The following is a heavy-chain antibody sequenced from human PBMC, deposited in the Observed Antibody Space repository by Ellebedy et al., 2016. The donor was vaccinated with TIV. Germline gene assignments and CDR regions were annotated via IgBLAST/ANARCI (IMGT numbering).Heavy chain of an antibody. CDR3: ARGSAWLTFFDY. V-gene: IGHV1-46*01. CDR2: VNPSGGST. D-gene: IGHD3-10*01. CDR1: GYTFTTYY. Sequence: ASVKVSXKASGYTFTTYYLHWVRQAPGQGLEWLGIVNPSGGSTMYAHNFRGRVTMTTDTSTNTVYMELSSLRFEDTAVYFCARGSAWLTFFDYWGQGTLVTVSS. J-gene: IGHJ4*02.